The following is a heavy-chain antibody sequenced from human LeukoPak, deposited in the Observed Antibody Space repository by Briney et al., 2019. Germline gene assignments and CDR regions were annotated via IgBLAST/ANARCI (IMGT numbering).Heavy chain of an antibody. D-gene: IGHD3-10*01. CDR2: LYIDVNT. Sequence: PGGSLRLSCAASGGTVSSNYMGWVRQAPGKGLEWVSTLYIDVNTFYADSVKGRFTMSVDASKNTLYLHVNSLTVADTAVYHCATGAGPWHPFYTWGQGTLLTLSS. J-gene: IGHJ1*01. V-gene: IGHV3-53*01. CDR1: GGTVSSNY. CDR3: ATGAGPWHPFYT.